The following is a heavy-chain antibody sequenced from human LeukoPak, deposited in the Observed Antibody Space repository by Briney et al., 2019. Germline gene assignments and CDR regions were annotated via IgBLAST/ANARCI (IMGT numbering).Heavy chain of an antibody. CDR3: ARDTDTAMGDYFDY. D-gene: IGHD5-18*01. V-gene: IGHV3-48*01. J-gene: IGHJ4*02. CDR2: ISSSSSTI. Sequence: GGSLRLSCAASGFTFSSYSMNWVRQAPGKGLEWVSYISSSSSTIYYADSVKGRFTISRDNAKNSLYLQMNSLRAEDTAVYYCARDTDTAMGDYFDYWGQGTLVTVSS. CDR1: GFTFSSYS.